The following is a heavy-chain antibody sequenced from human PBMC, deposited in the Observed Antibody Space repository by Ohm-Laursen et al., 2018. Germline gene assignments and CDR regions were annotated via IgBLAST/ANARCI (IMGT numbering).Heavy chain of an antibody. Sequence: SLRLSCAASGFTFSSYWMSWARQAPGKGLEWVGNIKQDGSAKYYVDSVKGRFTISRDNAENSLYLQMSSLRGEDTAVYYCARAGITGAGDYWGQGTLVTVSS. CDR3: ARAGITGAGDY. J-gene: IGHJ4*02. CDR1: GFTFSSYW. CDR2: IKQDGSAK. D-gene: IGHD6-13*01. V-gene: IGHV3-7*01.